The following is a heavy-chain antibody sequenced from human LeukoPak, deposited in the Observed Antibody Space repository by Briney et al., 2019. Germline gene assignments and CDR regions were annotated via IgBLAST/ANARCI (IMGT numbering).Heavy chain of an antibody. CDR2: IHSSGST. CDR1: GGSISSSY. Sequence: PSETLSLTCTVSGGSISSSYWTWIREPPGKGLGWMGYIHSSGSTSYNPSLKSRVTISLDTSKNQFSLKLRSVTAADTAVYYCARDDGSSMTNNINWYVHWGQGTLVTVSS. V-gene: IGHV4-59*01. D-gene: IGHD5-24*01. CDR3: ARDDGSSMTNNINWYVH. J-gene: IGHJ5*02.